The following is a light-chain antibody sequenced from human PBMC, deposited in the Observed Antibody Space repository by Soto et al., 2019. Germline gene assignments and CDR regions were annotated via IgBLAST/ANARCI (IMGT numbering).Light chain of an antibody. J-gene: IGKJ1*01. Sequence: EVVMTQSPATLSVSPGERATLSCRASQSVSSNLAWYQQKPGQAPRLLIYDSSSRATGIPARFSGSGSGTEFTLTISSLRSEDFAVYYCQQYNNWPWTFGQGIKVDI. CDR3: QQYNNWPWT. V-gene: IGKV3-15*01. CDR1: QSVSSN. CDR2: DSS.